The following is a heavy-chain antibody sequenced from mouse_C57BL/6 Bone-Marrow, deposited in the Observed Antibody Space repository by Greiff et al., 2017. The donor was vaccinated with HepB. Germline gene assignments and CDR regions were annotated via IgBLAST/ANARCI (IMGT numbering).Heavy chain of an antibody. CDR1: GFTFSSYA. Sequence: EVQRVESGEGLVKPGGSLKLSCAASGFTFSSYAMSWVRQTPEKRLEWVAYISSGGDYIYYADTVKGRFTISRDNARNTLYLQMSSLKSEDTAMYYCTREEGLGYYAMDYWGQGTSVTVSS. J-gene: IGHJ4*01. V-gene: IGHV5-9-1*02. CDR2: ISSGGDYI. D-gene: IGHD4-1*01. CDR3: TREEGLGYYAMDY.